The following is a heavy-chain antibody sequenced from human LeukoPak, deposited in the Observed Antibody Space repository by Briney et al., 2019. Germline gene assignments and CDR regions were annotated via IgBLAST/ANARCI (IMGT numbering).Heavy chain of an antibody. J-gene: IGHJ4*02. V-gene: IGHV5-51*01. CDR1: GYSFATYW. Sequence: GESLKISCKGSGYSFATYWIAWVRQMPGKGLEWMGIIYPDESNIRYSPSFQGQVTISADKFISTAYLQWSSLKASDTAIYYCARPPSRGYSSSFEYWGQGTLVTVSS. CDR2: IYPDESNI. D-gene: IGHD2-2*03. CDR3: ARPPSRGYSSSFEY.